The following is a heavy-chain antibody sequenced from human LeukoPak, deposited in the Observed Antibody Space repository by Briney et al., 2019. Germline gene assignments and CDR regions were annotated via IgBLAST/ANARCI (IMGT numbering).Heavy chain of an antibody. CDR3: AREYCSSTSCYYPNYYYYGMDV. V-gene: IGHV3-11*01. CDR2: ISSSGSTI. J-gene: IGHJ6*02. Sequence: GGSLRLSCAASGFTFSDYYMSWIRQAPGKGLEWVSYISSSGSTIYYADSVKGRFTISRDNAKNSLYLQMNSLRAEDTAVYYCAREYCSSTSCYYPNYYYYGMDVWGQGTTVTVSS. CDR1: GFTFSDYY. D-gene: IGHD2-2*01.